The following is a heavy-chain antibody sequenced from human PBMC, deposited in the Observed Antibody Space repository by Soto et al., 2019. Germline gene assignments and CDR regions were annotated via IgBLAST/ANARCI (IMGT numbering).Heavy chain of an antibody. CDR1: GGSISSGDYY. CDR2: IYYSGST. D-gene: IGHD3-9*01. Sequence: SETLSLTCTVSGGSISSGDYYWSWIRQPPGKGLEWIGYIYYSGSTYYNPSLKSRVTISVDTSKNQFSLKLSSVTAADTAVYYCARTIRYFDWLYWFDPWGQGTLVTVS. J-gene: IGHJ5*02. CDR3: ARTIRYFDWLYWFDP. V-gene: IGHV4-30-4*01.